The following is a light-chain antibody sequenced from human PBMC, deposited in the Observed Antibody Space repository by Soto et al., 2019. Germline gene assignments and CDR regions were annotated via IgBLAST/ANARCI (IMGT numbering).Light chain of an antibody. CDR3: QQSDRLPIT. CDR2: DAS. Sequence: DIQMTQSPSSLSASVGDRVTITCRASQDISNYLNWYQQRPGKAPKLLIYDASNLERGVPSRFSETRSGTHFTFAITSLQPEDLATYYCQQSDRLPITFGQGTRLEI. J-gene: IGKJ5*01. CDR1: QDISNY. V-gene: IGKV1-33*01.